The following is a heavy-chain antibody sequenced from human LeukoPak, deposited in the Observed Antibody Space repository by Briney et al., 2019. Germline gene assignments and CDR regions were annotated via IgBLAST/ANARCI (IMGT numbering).Heavy chain of an antibody. V-gene: IGHV3-23*01. CDR3: AKPISGGLAVTADWFRP. D-gene: IGHD6-19*01. CDR1: GFAFSVYA. CDR2: INANSIST. J-gene: IGHJ5*02. Sequence: PGGSLRLSCAASGFAFSVYAMSWLRQPPGKGLEWVSTINANSISTSYAASVRGRFTISRDNAKDTLHLQLNTLRADDTATYYCAKPISGGLAVTADWFRPWGQGTLVVVSS.